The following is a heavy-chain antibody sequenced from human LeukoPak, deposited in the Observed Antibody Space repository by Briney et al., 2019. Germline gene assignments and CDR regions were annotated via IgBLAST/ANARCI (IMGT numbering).Heavy chain of an antibody. V-gene: IGHV1-69*13. D-gene: IGHD3-3*01. J-gene: IGHJ4*02. CDR3: ARDRIFGVVILPTVH. Sequence: SVKVSCKASGGTFSSYAISWVRQAPGQGLEWMGGIIPIFGTANYAQKFQGRVMITADESTSTAYMELSSLRSEDTAVYYCARDRIFGVVILPTVHWGQGTLVTVSS. CDR1: GGTFSSYA. CDR2: IIPIFGTA.